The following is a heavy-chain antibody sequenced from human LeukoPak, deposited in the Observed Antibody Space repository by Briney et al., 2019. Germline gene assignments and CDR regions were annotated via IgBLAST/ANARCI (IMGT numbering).Heavy chain of an antibody. Sequence: SVKVSCKASGGTFSSYTISWVRQAPGQGLEWMGRIIPILGIANYAQKFQGRVTITADKSTSTAYMELSSLRSEDTAVYYCARDPYYYDSSGYHNWFDPWGQEPWSPSPQ. V-gene: IGHV1-69*04. J-gene: IGHJ5*02. D-gene: IGHD3-22*01. CDR3: ARDPYYYDSSGYHNWFDP. CDR2: IIPILGIA. CDR1: GGTFSSYT.